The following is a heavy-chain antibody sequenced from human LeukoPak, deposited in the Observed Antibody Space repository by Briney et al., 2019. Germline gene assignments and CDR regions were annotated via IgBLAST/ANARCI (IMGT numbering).Heavy chain of an antibody. J-gene: IGHJ6*03. CDR2: FYSDGGRT. CDR1: GFTLSSNW. V-gene: IGHV3-74*01. Sequence: GGSLRLSCAGSGFTLSSNWMHWVRQAPGKGLVWVARFYSDGGRTNYADSVKGRFTISGDNAKNTQYLQMSSLRAEDTAVYYCAKGGGFDWLNYYYMDVWGKGTTVIISS. CDR3: AKGGGFDWLNYYYMDV. D-gene: IGHD3-9*01.